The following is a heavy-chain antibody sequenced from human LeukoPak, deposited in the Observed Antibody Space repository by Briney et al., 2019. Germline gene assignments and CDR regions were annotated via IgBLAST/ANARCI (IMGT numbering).Heavy chain of an antibody. CDR3: ARGLGYCSGGSCYNDY. Sequence: AGVKVSCKASLYTFTSYDINGVGPATGQGGEWMGWRNANRGNTGYEKKFQGRVTITRNTSISKAYIELSSLRSEDTAVYYCARGLGYCSGGSCYNDYWGQGTLVTVSS. V-gene: IGHV1-8*03. D-gene: IGHD2-15*01. J-gene: IGHJ4*02. CDR2: RNANRGNT. CDR1: LYTFTSYD.